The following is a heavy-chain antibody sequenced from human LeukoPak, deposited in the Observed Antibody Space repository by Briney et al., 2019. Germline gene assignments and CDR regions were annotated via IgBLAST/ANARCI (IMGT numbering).Heavy chain of an antibody. Sequence: ASVKVSCKASGYTFTSNYMHWVRLAPGQGLEWMGVINPSGSRTSYAQKFQGRVTMTRDMSTSTVYMELSSLRSEDTAVYYCARDPKDDSSGYYYFDYWGQGTLVTVSS. CDR3: ARDPKDDSSGYYYFDY. CDR2: INPSGSRT. J-gene: IGHJ4*02. D-gene: IGHD3-22*01. CDR1: GYTFTSNY. V-gene: IGHV1-46*01.